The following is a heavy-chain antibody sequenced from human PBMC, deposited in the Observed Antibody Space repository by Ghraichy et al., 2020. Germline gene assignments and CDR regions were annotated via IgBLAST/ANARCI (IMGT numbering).Heavy chain of an antibody. Sequence: GGSLRLSCAASGFTFDDYAMHWVRQAPGKGLEWVSGISWNSGSIGYADSVKGRFTISRDNAKNSLYLQMNSLRAEDTALYYCAKDHGAVQGNWFDPWGQGTLVTVSS. V-gene: IGHV3-9*01. CDR1: GFTFDDYA. D-gene: IGHD6-19*01. J-gene: IGHJ5*02. CDR2: ISWNSGSI. CDR3: AKDHGAVQGNWFDP.